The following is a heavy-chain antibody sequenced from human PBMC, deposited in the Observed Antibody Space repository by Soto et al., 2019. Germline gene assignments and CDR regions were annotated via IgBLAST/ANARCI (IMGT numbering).Heavy chain of an antibody. Sequence: SETLSLTCAVSSGSISSSNWWSWVRQPPGKGLEWIGEIYHSGSTNYNPSLKSRVTISVDKSKNQFSLKLSSVTAADTAVYYCARVRKVRKTTVVIWRAFDIWGQGTMVTVSS. D-gene: IGHD4-17*01. CDR1: SGSISSSNW. J-gene: IGHJ3*02. CDR2: IYHSGST. V-gene: IGHV4-4*02. CDR3: ARVRKVRKTTVVIWRAFDI.